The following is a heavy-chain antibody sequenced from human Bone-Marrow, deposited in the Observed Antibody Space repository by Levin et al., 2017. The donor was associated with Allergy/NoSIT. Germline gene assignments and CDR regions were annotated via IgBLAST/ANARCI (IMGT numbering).Heavy chain of an antibody. CDR3: VRGSEVVDPTWFDP. V-gene: IGHV5-51*06. Sequence: GESLKISCQSSGYIFTSYWIGWVRQMPGKGLEWMGIIYPGDPETRYSPSFQGQIIISADKSISTAYLHWSSLKASDSAMYYCVRGSEVVDPTWFDPWGQGTLVTVSS. D-gene: IGHD3-22*01. J-gene: IGHJ5*02. CDR1: GYIFTSYW. CDR2: IYPGDPET.